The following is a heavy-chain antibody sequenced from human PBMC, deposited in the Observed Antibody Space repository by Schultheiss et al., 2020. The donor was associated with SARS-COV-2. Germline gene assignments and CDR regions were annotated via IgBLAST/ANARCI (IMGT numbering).Heavy chain of an antibody. J-gene: IGHJ4*02. CDR2: ISSSGSTT. Sequence: GESLKISCAASGFTFSSYEMNWVRQAPGKGLEWVSYISSSGSTTDNANSVKGRFTISRDNAKNSLYLQMNSLRAEDTSVYYCARRFDHWGQGTLVTVSS. CDR3: ARRFDH. CDR1: GFTFSSYE. V-gene: IGHV3-48*03.